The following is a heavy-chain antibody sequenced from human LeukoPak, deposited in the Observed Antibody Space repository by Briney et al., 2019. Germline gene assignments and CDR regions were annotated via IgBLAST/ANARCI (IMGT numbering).Heavy chain of an antibody. Sequence: GGSLRLSCAASGFTFSNAWMSWVRQAPGKGLEWVGRIKSKTDGGTTDYAAPVKGRFTISRDDSKNTLYLQMNSPKTEDTAVYYCTTDYRFSTSCYGCCYYYYMDVWGKGTTVTVSS. D-gene: IGHD2-2*01. CDR2: IKSKTDGGTT. CDR3: TTDYRFSTSCYGCCYYYYMDV. J-gene: IGHJ6*03. CDR1: GFTFSNAW. V-gene: IGHV3-15*01.